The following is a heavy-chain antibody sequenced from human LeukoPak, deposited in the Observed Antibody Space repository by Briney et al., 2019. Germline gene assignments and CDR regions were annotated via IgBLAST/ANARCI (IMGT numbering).Heavy chain of an antibody. D-gene: IGHD1-1*01. CDR2: IRYDGSNK. CDR1: GFTFSSYG. Sequence: PTGGSLRLSCAASGFTFSSYGMHWVRQAPGKGLEWVTFIRYDGSNKYYADSVKGRFTISRDNSKNTLYLQMNSLRAEDTAVYYCARNANDYYYYYMDVWGKGTTVTVSS. V-gene: IGHV3-30*02. CDR3: ARNANDYYYYYMDV. J-gene: IGHJ6*03.